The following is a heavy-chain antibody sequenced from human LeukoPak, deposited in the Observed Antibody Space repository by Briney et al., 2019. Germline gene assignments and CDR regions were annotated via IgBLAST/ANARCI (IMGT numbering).Heavy chain of an antibody. D-gene: IGHD6-13*01. CDR3: ARTIAAAGTAIDY. Sequence: GGSLRLSCAASEFIVSINYMTWVRQAPGKGLEWVSLIYSRGDTKYADSVKGRFTISRDNSKNTLYLQMSSLRTEDTAVYYCARTIAAAGTAIDYWGQGTLVTVSS. V-gene: IGHV3-66*01. J-gene: IGHJ4*02. CDR2: IYSRGDT. CDR1: EFIVSINY.